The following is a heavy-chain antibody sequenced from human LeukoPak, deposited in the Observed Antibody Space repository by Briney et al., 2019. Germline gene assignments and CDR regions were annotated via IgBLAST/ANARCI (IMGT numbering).Heavy chain of an antibody. CDR2: ISGRGGST. V-gene: IGHV3-23*01. D-gene: IGHD2-21*02. CDR1: GFTFTNAW. Sequence: GGSLRLSCAASGFTFTNAWMTWVRQAPGKGLEWVSAISGRGGSTYYADSVKGRFTISRDNSKNTLYLQMNSLRAEDTAVYYCAKDCGGDCYSYYYYYGMDVWGQGTTVTVSS. J-gene: IGHJ6*02. CDR3: AKDCGGDCYSYYYYYGMDV.